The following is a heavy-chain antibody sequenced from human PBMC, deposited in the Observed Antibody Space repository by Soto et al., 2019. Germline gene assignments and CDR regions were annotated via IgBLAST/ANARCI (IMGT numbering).Heavy chain of an antibody. Sequence: PGGSLRLSCAAPGFTFDDYAMHWVRQAPGQGLVWVSRIHSDGSSTTYADSVKGRFTISRDNAKNTLYLQMNSLRAEDTAVYYCARGDRGAFDLWGQGTMVTVSS. J-gene: IGHJ3*01. CDR2: IHSDGSST. CDR3: ARGDRGAFDL. V-gene: IGHV3-74*01. D-gene: IGHD2-21*02. CDR1: GFTFDDYA.